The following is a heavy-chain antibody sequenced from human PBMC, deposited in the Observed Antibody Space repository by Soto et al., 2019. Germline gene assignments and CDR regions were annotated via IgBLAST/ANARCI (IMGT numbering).Heavy chain of an antibody. CDR1: GYAFTTYG. Sequence: QVHLVQSGAEVKKPGASVQVSCKGYGYAFTTYGITWVRQAPGQGLEWMGWISAHNGNTNYAQKLQGRVTVTRDTSTSTSYMELRSLLSDDTAVYYCARVRYGDYWGQGDLVTFSS. D-gene: IGHD1-1*01. CDR3: ARVRYGDY. J-gene: IGHJ4*02. CDR2: ISAHNGNT. V-gene: IGHV1-18*01.